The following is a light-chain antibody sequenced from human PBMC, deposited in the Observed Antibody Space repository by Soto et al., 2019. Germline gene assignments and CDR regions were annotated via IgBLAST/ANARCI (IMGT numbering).Light chain of an antibody. J-gene: IGKJ4*01. V-gene: IGKV1-27*01. CDR1: QGITNF. CDR2: EAS. Sequence: DIQMTQSPSSLSASVGDRVTITCRASQGITNFLAWYQQKPGKVPKLLIYEASTLQSGVPSRFSGSGSGTDFTLTISSLQPEDVATYYCQKYNSAPAVGGGTKVDIK. CDR3: QKYNSAPA.